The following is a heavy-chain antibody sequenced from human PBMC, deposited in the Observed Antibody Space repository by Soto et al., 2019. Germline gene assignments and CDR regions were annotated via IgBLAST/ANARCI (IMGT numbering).Heavy chain of an antibody. Sequence: LRLSCAASGFTFSSYSMNWVRQAPGKGLEWVSFISSSSSYRYYADSVKGRFTISRDNAKNSLYLQMNSLRAEDTAVYYCARVVPAVIGGSYYYYGMDVWGQGTTVTVSS. J-gene: IGHJ6*02. V-gene: IGHV3-21*01. CDR2: ISSSSSYR. CDR3: ARVVPAVIGGSYYYYGMDV. CDR1: GFTFSSYS. D-gene: IGHD2-2*01.